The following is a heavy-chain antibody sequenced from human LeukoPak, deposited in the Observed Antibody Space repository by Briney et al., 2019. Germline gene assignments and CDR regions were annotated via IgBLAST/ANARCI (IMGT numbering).Heavy chain of an antibody. Sequence: GASVKVSCKVSGHTLTELSMHWVRQAPGKGLEWMGGFDPEDGETIYAQKFQGRVTMTEDASTDTAYMELSSLRSEDTAVYYCATARRIVGATIFDYWGQGTLVTVSS. J-gene: IGHJ4*02. V-gene: IGHV1-24*01. D-gene: IGHD1-26*01. CDR1: GHTLTELS. CDR3: ATARRIVGATIFDY. CDR2: FDPEDGET.